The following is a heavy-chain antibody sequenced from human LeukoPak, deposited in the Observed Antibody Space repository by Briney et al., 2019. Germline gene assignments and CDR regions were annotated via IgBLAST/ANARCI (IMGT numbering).Heavy chain of an antibody. CDR1: GYTFTGYY. CDR2: INPNSGGT. Sequence: APVKVSCKASGYTFTGYYMHWVRQAPGQGLEWMGWINPNSGGTNYAQKFQGRVTMTRDTSISTAYMELSRLRSDDTAVYYCARDKSKWELLPGNWGQGTLVTVSS. J-gene: IGHJ4*02. CDR3: ARDKSKWELLPGN. D-gene: IGHD1-26*01. V-gene: IGHV1-2*02.